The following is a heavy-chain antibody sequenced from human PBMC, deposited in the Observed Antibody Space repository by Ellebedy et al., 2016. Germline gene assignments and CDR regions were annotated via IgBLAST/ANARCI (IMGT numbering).Heavy chain of an antibody. CDR3: ARSGNWNYEPTWFDP. V-gene: IGHV3-7*03. CDR1: GFNFSNSW. D-gene: IGHD1-7*01. J-gene: IGHJ5*02. CDR2: IKQDGSEK. Sequence: GESLKISCTASGFNFSNSWMSWVRQAPQKGLEWVANIKQDGSEKYYVDSVKGRFTISRDNAKNSLYLQMNSLRAEDTAVYHCARSGNWNYEPTWFDPWGQGTRVTVSS.